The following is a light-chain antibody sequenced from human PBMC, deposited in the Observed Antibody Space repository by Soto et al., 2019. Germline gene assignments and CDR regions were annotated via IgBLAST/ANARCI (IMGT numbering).Light chain of an antibody. CDR2: DAS. J-gene: IGKJ1*01. CDR1: QSISSW. V-gene: IGKV1-5*01. CDR3: QQYNSYPWT. Sequence: DIQMTQSPSTLSASVGDRVTLTCRASQSISSWVAWYQQKPGKAPKLLIYDASSLESGVPSRFSGSGSGTEFTLTISSLQPDDFATYYCQQYNSYPWTFGQGTKVEIK.